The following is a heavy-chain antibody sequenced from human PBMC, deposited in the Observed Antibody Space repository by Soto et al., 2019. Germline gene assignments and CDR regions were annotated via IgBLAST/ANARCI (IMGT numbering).Heavy chain of an antibody. CDR2: IIPIFGTA. CDR3: ARDCSSTSCPPYGMDV. J-gene: IGHJ6*02. D-gene: IGHD2-2*01. CDR1: GGTFSSYA. V-gene: IGHV1-69*06. Sequence: QVQLVQSGAEVKKPGSSVKVSCKASGGTFSSYAISWVRQAPGQGLEWMGGIIPIFGTANYAQKFQGRVTITADKSTSTDYMELSSLRSEDTAVYYCARDCSSTSCPPYGMDVWGQGTTVTVSS.